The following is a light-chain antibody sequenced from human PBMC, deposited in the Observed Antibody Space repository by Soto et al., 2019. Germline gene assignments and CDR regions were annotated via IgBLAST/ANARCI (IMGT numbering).Light chain of an antibody. CDR1: QSVGSN. CDR3: QQYYHWPRT. CDR2: AAS. J-gene: IGKJ1*01. V-gene: IGKV3-15*01. Sequence: THSPAPLSVSPGEIVTLSCMASQSVGSNLAWFQQKPGQAPRLLMYAASTRPTSIAARFSGSGSGTDFILTITSLQSEDSGVFYCQQYYHWPRTFGQGTKVDI.